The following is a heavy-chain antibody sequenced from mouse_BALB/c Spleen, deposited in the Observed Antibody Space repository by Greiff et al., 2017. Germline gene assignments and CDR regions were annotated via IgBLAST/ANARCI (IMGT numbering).Heavy chain of an antibody. CDR1: GYSFTSYW. CDR2: IYPGNSDT. V-gene: IGHV1-5*01. D-gene: IGHD5-1*01. Sequence: EVQLQQSGTVLARPGASVKMSCKASGYSFTSYWMHWVKQRPGQGLEWIGAIYPGNSDTSYNQKFKGKAKLTAVTSASTAYMELSSLTNEDSAVYYCTREGGTYRAMDYWGQGTSVTVAS. CDR3: TREGGTYRAMDY. J-gene: IGHJ4*01.